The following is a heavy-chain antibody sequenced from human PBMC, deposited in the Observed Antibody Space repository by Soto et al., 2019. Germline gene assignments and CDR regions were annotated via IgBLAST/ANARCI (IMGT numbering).Heavy chain of an antibody. D-gene: IGHD3-9*01. Sequence: GASVKVSCKASGYTFTSYGISWVRQAPGQGLEWMGWISAYNGNTNYAQKLQGRVTMTTDTSTSTAYMELRSLRSDDTAVYYCARDGGRPGGLTYYGILTGPSAWDFWGQGTLFTVSS. V-gene: IGHV1-18*01. CDR1: GYTFTSYG. CDR3: ARDGGRPGGLTYYGILTGPSAWDF. CDR2: ISAYNGNT. J-gene: IGHJ4*02.